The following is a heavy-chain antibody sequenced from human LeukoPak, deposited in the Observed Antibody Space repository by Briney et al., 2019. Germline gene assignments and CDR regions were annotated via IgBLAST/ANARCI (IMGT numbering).Heavy chain of an antibody. CDR1: GFTVSSNY. D-gene: IGHD1-26*01. CDR3: ASEEWELLYFDY. Sequence: GGSLRLSCAASGFTVSSNYMNWVRQAPGKGLEWVSSISSSSSYIYYADSVKGRFTISRDNAKNSLYLQTNSLRAEDTAVYYCASEEWELLYFDYWGQGTLVTVSS. CDR2: ISSSSSYI. J-gene: IGHJ4*02. V-gene: IGHV3-21*01.